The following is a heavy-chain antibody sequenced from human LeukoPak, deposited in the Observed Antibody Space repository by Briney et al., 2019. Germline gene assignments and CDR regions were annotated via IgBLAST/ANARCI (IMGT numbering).Heavy chain of an antibody. CDR3: AKPAKTDYADY. D-gene: IGHD1-14*01. Sequence: GGSLRLSCAASGFTFSSYAINWVRQAPGKGLEWVSSINASGGSTYYADSVKGRFTISRDNSKNTLYLQMNSLRAEDTAVYYWAKPAKTDYADYWGQGTLVTVSS. J-gene: IGHJ4*02. CDR2: INASGGST. CDR1: GFTFSSYA. V-gene: IGHV3-23*01.